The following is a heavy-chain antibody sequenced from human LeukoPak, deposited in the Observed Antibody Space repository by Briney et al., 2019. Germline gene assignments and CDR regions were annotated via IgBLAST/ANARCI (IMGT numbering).Heavy chain of an antibody. CDR3: TREAVAGVDWFDP. D-gene: IGHD6-19*01. J-gene: IGHJ5*02. CDR2: IRSKAYGGTT. CDR1: GFTFGDYA. V-gene: IGHV3-49*03. Sequence: SGGSLRLSCTASGFTFGDYAMSWFRQVPGKGLEWVGFIRSKAYGGTTEYAASVKGRFTISRDDSKSIAYLQMNSLKTEDTAVYYCTREAVAGVDWFDPWGQGTLVTVSS.